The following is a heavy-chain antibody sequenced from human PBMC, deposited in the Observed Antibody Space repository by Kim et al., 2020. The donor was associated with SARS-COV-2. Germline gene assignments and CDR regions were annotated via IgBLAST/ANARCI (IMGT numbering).Heavy chain of an antibody. Sequence: SETLSLTCAVSGGSISSGGYSWSWIRQPPGKGLEWIGYIYHSGSTYYNPSLKSRVTISVDRSKNQFSLKLSSVTAADTAVYYCARVALRYFEGEYFDYWGQGTLVTVSS. CDR1: GGSISSGGYS. V-gene: IGHV4-30-2*01. CDR2: IYHSGST. D-gene: IGHD3-9*01. CDR3: ARVALRYFEGEYFDY. J-gene: IGHJ4*02.